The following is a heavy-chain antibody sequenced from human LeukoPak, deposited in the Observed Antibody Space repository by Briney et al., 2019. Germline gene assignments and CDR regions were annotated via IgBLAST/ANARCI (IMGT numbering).Heavy chain of an antibody. Sequence: PSETLSLTCAVSGYSISSGYYWGWIRQPPGKWLEWIGSIYHSGSTYYNPSLKSRVTISVDTTKNQFSLKLSSVTAADTAVYYCARARDPYYDSSNYYYYYYMDVWGKGTTVTVSS. J-gene: IGHJ6*03. CDR2: IYHSGST. V-gene: IGHV4-38-2*01. CDR1: GYSISSGYY. D-gene: IGHD3-22*01. CDR3: ARARDPYYDSSNYYYYYYMDV.